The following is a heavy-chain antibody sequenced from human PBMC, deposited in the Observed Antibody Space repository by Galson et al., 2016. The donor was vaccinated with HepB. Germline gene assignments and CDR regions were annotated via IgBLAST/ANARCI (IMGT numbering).Heavy chain of an antibody. J-gene: IGHJ4*02. V-gene: IGHV3-23*01. D-gene: IGHD6-25*01. CDR3: ARDSVATAKTRFVY. CDR1: GFTLTSYA. CDR2: ISGSGAI. Sequence: SLRLSCAASGFTLTSYAMSWVRQAPGKGLEWVSAISGSGAIFYANSVKGRFTISKDNSKNTVSLQMNSLRAEDTATYYCARDSVATAKTRFVYWGQGTLVTVSS.